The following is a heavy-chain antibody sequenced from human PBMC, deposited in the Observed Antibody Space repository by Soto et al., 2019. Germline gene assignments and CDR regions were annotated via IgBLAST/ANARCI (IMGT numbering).Heavy chain of an antibody. CDR3: ARHSSWLVLWKYNWFDP. V-gene: IGHV4-4*02. D-gene: IGHD6-19*01. J-gene: IGHJ5*02. Sequence: SVTMSLTCTVAGGYLIDTSWWTWVRQPPGKGLEWIGEIYHSGSPTYSPSLRGRVTISVDKSKNQSSLKLSSVTAADTAVYYCARHSSWLVLWKYNWFDPWGQGTLVTVSS. CDR2: IYHSGSP. CDR1: GGYLIDTSW.